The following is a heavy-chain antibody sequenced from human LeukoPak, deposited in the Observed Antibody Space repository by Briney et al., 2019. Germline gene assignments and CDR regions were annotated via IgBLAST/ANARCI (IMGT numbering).Heavy chain of an antibody. D-gene: IGHD3-16*02. Sequence: GGSLRLSCAASGFTFRSYEMNWVRQAPGKGLEWVSFISSSGDSIYYADSVKGRFTISRDNAKNSLFLQMNSLRAEDTAVYYCARSEARFMLSWGQGTLVTVSS. V-gene: IGHV3-48*03. CDR3: ARSEARFMLS. J-gene: IGHJ4*02. CDR1: GFTFRSYE. CDR2: ISSSGDSI.